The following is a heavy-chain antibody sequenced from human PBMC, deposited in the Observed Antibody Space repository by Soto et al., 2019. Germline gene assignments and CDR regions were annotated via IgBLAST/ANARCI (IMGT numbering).Heavy chain of an antibody. CDR2: IHSDGSST. CDR1: GFTFSYYW. Sequence: EVQLVESEGGLVQPGGSLRLSCAASGFTFSYYWMHWVRQAPGQGLVWVSRIHSDGSSTTYADSVKGRFNISRDNAKNTLDLQMNSLRAEDTAVYYCARGDRGAFDLWGQGTMVTVSS. CDR3: ARGDRGAFDL. J-gene: IGHJ3*01. V-gene: IGHV3-74*01. D-gene: IGHD2-21*02.